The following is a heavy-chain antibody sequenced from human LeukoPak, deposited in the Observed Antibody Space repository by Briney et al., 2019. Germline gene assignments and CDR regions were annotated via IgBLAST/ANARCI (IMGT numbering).Heavy chain of an antibody. D-gene: IGHD2-2*01. CDR1: GFTFSSYW. CDR2: INSDGSST. J-gene: IGHJ5*02. CDR3: AKHGSSTRWPTNWFDP. V-gene: IGHV3-74*01. Sequence: GGSLRLSCAASGFTFSSYWMHWVRQAPGKWLVWVSRINSDGSSTSYADSVKGRFTISRDNAKNTLYLQMNSLRAEDTAVYYCAKHGSSTRWPTNWFDPWGQGTLVTVSS.